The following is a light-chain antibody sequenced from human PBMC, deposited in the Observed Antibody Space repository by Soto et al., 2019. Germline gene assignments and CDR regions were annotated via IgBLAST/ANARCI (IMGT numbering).Light chain of an antibody. CDR3: QQRSNWAT. J-gene: IGKJ3*01. Sequence: EVVLTQSPGTLSLSPGERATLSCRASESVSSNLAWYQQRPGQAPRLVIYGASNRATGIPARFSGSGSVTDFTLTISSLAPEDFAVYYCQQRSNWATFGPGTKVDNK. CDR2: GAS. CDR1: ESVSSN. V-gene: IGKV3-11*01.